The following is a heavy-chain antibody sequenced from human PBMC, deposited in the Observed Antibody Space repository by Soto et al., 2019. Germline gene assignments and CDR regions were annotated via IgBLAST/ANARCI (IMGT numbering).Heavy chain of an antibody. J-gene: IGHJ6*02. CDR3: ARHVGGRDYYYGIDV. CDR1: GYTFINYW. Sequence: PGESLMIYCKSSGYTFINYWIAWVRQMPGKGLEWMGISHPGDSDVRYSPSFQGLVTFSADKSINTAYAQWSSLKASDTYLYYCARHVGGRDYYYGIDVWGQGTTVTVSS. V-gene: IGHV5-51*01. CDR2: SHPGDSDV.